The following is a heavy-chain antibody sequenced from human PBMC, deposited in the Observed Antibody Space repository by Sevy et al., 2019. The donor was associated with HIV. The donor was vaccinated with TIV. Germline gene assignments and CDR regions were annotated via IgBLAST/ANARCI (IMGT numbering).Heavy chain of an antibody. CDR2: IYYSGST. D-gene: IGHD6-13*01. CDR3: ARQIAAAGTFYFDY. CDR1: GVSINTDHYY. J-gene: IGHJ4*02. Sequence: SETLSLTRTVSGVSINTDHYYWSWIRQHPGKGLEWIGYIYYSGSTYYNPSLKSQLTISIDTSKNQFSLKLTSVTAADTAVYYCARQIAAAGTFYFDYWGQGNLVTVSS. V-gene: IGHV4-31*01.